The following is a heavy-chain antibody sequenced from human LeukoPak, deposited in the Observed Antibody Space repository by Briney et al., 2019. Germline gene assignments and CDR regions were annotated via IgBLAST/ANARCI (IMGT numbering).Heavy chain of an antibody. CDR3: ARGVHISAYWSSGKNAFDI. V-gene: IGHV4-59*01. D-gene: IGHD3-22*01. CDR2: INYSGST. CDR1: GGSISTYF. Sequence: PSETLSLTCTVSGGSISTYFWSWIRQPPGKGLEWMEDINYSGSTNYNPSLKSRVTISVDTSKNQFSLKLTSVTAADTAVYYCARGVHISAYWSSGKNAFDIWGQGTMVTVSS. J-gene: IGHJ3*02.